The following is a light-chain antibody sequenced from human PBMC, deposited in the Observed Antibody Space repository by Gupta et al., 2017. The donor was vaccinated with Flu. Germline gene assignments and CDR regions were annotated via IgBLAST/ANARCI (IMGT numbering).Light chain of an antibody. CDR2: KAS. CDR3: QQYSSYSRT. V-gene: IGKV1-5*03. CDR1: KSISSW. J-gene: IGKJ1*01. Sequence: PSTLSASVGDRVTITCRARKSISSWLAWYQQKPGKAPKLLIYKASSLESGVPSRFSGSGSGTEFSLTISSLQPDDFATYYCQQYSSYSRTFGQGTKVEIK.